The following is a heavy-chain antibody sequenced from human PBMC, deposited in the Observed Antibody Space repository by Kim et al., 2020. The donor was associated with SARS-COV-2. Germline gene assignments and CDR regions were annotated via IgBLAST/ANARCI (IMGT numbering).Heavy chain of an antibody. V-gene: IGHV3-48*02. CDR3: ASRGDYIDF. D-gene: IGHD3-16*01. CDR1: GFTFSSYA. Sequence: GGSLRLSCAASGFTFSSYAMTWVRQGPGKGLEWVSFISSTGSIIYYADSVEGRFTISRDNAKNSVSLQMNSLRDEDTAMYYCASRGDYIDFWCQGTLVTV. J-gene: IGHJ4*02. CDR2: ISSTGSII.